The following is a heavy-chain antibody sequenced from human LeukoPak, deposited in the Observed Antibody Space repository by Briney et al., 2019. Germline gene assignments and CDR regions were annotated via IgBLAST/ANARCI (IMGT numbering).Heavy chain of an antibody. CDR3: ARDLGVATIVTDDAFDI. Sequence: SETLSLTCTVSGGSISSYYWSWIRQPPGKGLEWIGYIYYSGSTNYNPSLKSRVTISVDTSKNQFSLKLSSVTAADTAVYYCARDLGVATIVTDDAFDIWGQGTMVTVS. V-gene: IGHV4-59*01. J-gene: IGHJ3*02. CDR1: GGSISSYY. D-gene: IGHD5-12*01. CDR2: IYYSGST.